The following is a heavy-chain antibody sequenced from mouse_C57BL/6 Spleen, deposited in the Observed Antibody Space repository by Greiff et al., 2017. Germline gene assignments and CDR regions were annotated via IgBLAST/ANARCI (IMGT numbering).Heavy chain of an antibody. V-gene: IGHV1-9*01. J-gene: IGHJ4*01. CDR2: ILPGSGST. CDR1: GYTFTGYW. Sequence: VQLQQSGAELMKPGASVKLSCTATGYTFTGYWIEWVKQRPGHGLEWIGEILPGSGSTNYNEKFKGKATITADTSSNTAYMQLSSLTTEDSAIYYCASREVVARGYAMDYWGQGTSVTVSS. CDR3: ASREVVARGYAMDY. D-gene: IGHD1-1*01.